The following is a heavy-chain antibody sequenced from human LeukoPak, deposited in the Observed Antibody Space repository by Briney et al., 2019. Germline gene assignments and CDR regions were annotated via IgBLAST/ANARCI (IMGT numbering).Heavy chain of an antibody. Sequence: GGSLRLSCAASGFTFSTFAMTWVRQAPGKGLEWVSAISGSGSSTYYADSVKGRFTISRDNSKNTLYLQMNSLRAEDTAVYYCAKVSRYSSSWYGMDVWGQGTTVTVSS. CDR3: AKVSRYSSSWYGMDV. V-gene: IGHV3-23*01. CDR2: ISGSGSST. J-gene: IGHJ6*02. D-gene: IGHD6-13*01. CDR1: GFTFSTFA.